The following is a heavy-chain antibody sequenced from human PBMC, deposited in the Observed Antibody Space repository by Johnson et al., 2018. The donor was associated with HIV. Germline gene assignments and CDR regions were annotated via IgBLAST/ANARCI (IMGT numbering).Heavy chain of an antibody. CDR3: AKDRPTITVILGGYDALDI. CDR2: IYSGGST. D-gene: IGHD3-22*01. Sequence: VQLVESGGGLVQPGGSLRLSCAASGFTVSSNYMSWVRQAPGKGLEWVSVIYSGGSTYYADSVKGRFTISRDNSKNTMYLQMNSLRTEDTAVYYCAKDRPTITVILGGYDALDIWGQGTMVTVSS. V-gene: IGHV3-66*01. J-gene: IGHJ3*02. CDR1: GFTVSSNY.